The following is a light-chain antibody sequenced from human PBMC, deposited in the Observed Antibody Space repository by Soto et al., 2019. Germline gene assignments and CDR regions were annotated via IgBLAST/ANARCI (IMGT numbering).Light chain of an antibody. CDR3: QLSYSTLALT. CDR2: GAS. J-gene: IGKJ4*01. V-gene: IGKV1-39*01. Sequence: DIQMTQSPSSLSASVGDRVTITCRASQSISSDFNWYQQKPGKAPKLLIYGASSLQSGVPSRFSGSGSGTDVTLTIRSLHPEDFATYYCQLSYSTLALTFGGGTKVEIK. CDR1: QSISSD.